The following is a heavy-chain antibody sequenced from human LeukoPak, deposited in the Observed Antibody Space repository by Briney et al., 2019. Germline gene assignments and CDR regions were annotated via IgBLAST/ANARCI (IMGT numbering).Heavy chain of an antibody. CDR1: GYTFTGYY. CDR3: ARDLIGTDAFDI. CDR2: INPNSGGT. J-gene: IGHJ3*02. D-gene: IGHD3-16*01. Sequence: GASVKVSCKASGYTFTGYYMHWVRQAPGQGLEWIGWINPNSGGTNYAQKFQGRVTMTRDTSISTAYMELSRLRSDDTAVYYCARDLIGTDAFDIWGQGTMVTVSS. V-gene: IGHV1-2*02.